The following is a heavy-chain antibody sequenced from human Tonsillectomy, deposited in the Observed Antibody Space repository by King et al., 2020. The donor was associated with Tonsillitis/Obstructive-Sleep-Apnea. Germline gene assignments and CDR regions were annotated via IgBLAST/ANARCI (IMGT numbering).Heavy chain of an antibody. CDR2: IYWDDDK. V-gene: IGHV2-5*02. D-gene: IGHD5-12*01. CDR3: EHRPGYSCYDFSDYFDY. CDR1: GFSLSTSGVG. Sequence: ITLKESGPTLVKPIQTLTLTCTFSGFSLSTSGVGVGWIRQPPGKALEWLALIYWDDDKRYSPSLKSRLTITKDTSKNQVVLTMTNMDPVETATYYCEHRPGYSCYDFSDYFDYWGQGTLVTVSS. J-gene: IGHJ4*02.